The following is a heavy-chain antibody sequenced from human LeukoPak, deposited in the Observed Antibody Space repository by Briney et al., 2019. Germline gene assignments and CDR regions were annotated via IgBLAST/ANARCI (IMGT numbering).Heavy chain of an antibody. CDR3: ARGPSGYHNT. CDR1: GFTFSSFG. CDR2: ISGSGDNT. J-gene: IGHJ4*02. V-gene: IGHV3-23*01. D-gene: IGHD5-12*01. Sequence: GGSLRLSCAASGFTFSSFGMSWVRQAPGKGLEWVSAISGSGDNTYYADSVKGRFTISRDNSKNTPYLQMNSLRAEDTAVYYCARGPSGYHNTGGQGTLVTVSS.